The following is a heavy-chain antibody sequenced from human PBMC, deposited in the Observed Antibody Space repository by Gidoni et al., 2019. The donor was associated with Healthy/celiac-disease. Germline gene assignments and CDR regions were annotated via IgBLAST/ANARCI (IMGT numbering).Heavy chain of an antibody. D-gene: IGHD6-19*01. Sequence: EVQLVESAGGLVKPGGSLRLSCAASGFTFSSYSMNWVRQAPGKGLEWVSSISSSSSYIYYADSVKGRFTISRDNAKNALYLQMNSLRAEDTAVYYCARGSGSGWYGIDYWGQGTLVTVSS. CDR1: GFTFSSYS. V-gene: IGHV3-21*01. CDR2: ISSSSSYI. J-gene: IGHJ4*02. CDR3: ARGSGSGWYGIDY.